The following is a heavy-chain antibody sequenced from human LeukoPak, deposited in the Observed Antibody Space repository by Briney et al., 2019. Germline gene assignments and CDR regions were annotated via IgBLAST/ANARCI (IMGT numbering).Heavy chain of an antibody. J-gene: IGHJ4*02. CDR3: ANSISLTQ. CDR1: GFIFNNFW. V-gene: IGHV3-7*03. D-gene: IGHD3-9*01. Sequence: GGSLRLSCVASGFIFNNFWMSWVRQAPGKGLEWVAKIKYDGSEKYYVDSVKGRFTISRDNAKNSLYLQMSTLRADDTAVYYCANSISLTQWGRGTLVTVSS. CDR2: IKYDGSEK.